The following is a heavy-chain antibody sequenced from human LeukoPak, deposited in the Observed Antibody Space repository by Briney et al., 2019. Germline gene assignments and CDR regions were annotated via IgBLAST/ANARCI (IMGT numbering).Heavy chain of an antibody. J-gene: IGHJ6*02. CDR2: IHDTGST. D-gene: IGHD1-26*01. CDR1: GGSISTYY. Sequence: SETLSLTCTVSGGSISTYYWSWIRQSPGKGLDWIGYIHDTGSTNYNPSLKSRVSISVDRSKSQFSLHLSSVTAADTAVYFCARVEPYSYYFGMTSGAEGPRSPSP. CDR3: ARVEPYSYYFGMTS. V-gene: IGHV4-59*08.